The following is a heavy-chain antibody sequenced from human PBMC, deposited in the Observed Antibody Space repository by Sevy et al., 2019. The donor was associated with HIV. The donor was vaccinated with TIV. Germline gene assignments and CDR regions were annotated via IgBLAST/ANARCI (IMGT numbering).Heavy chain of an antibody. V-gene: IGHV3-15*01. Sequence: GGCLRLSCAASGITFSSAWMSWVRLVPGKGLEWLGRIKSETDGGAADYAAAVKGRFTISRDDSKETLYLQLNSLKTEDTAVYYYTTDLRFYSSKWGQGTLVTVSS. CDR3: TTDLRFYSSK. CDR2: IKSETDGGAA. D-gene: IGHD3-3*01. J-gene: IGHJ4*02. CDR1: GITFSSAW.